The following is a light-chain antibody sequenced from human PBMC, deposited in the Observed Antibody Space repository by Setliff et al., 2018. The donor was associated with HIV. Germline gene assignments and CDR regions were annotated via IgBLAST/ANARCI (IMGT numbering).Light chain of an antibody. Sequence: QSVLTQPPSVSGAPGQRVTISCTGSSSNFGTGFDVHWYQQLPGTAPKLLIYGNINRPSGVPDRFSGSKSGTSASLAITGLLAEDEADYYCQSYDSSLSAYVFGTGTKVTVL. CDR1: SSNFGTGFD. V-gene: IGLV1-40*01. CDR3: QSYDSSLSAYV. J-gene: IGLJ1*01. CDR2: GNI.